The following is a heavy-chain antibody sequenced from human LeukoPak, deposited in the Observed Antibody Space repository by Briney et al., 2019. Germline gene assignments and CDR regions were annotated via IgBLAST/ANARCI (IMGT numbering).Heavy chain of an antibody. CDR3: AKDLNVAAAGYYFDY. Sequence: GRSLRLSCAASGFTFTNYGMHWVRQAPGKGLEWVAVVANDGRDKRYADSVKGRFTISRDNSKNTVYLQMNSLRAEDTAVYYCAKDLNVAAAGYYFDYWGQGPLVTVSS. CDR1: GFTFTNYG. CDR2: VANDGRDK. V-gene: IGHV3-30*18. D-gene: IGHD6-13*01. J-gene: IGHJ4*02.